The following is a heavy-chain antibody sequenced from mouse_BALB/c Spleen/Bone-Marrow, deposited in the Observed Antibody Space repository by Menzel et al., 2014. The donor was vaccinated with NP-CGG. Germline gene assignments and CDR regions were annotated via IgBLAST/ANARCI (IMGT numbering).Heavy chain of an antibody. V-gene: IGHV2-9*02. D-gene: IGHD1-1*01. CDR2: IWAGGST. Sequence: VQVVESGPGLVAPSQRLSITCTVSGFSLTSYGVHWVRQPPGKGLEWLGVIWAGGSTNYNSALMSRLSISKDNSKSQVFLKMNSLQTDDTAMYYCARDYYGSSYFDYWGQGTTLTVSS. J-gene: IGHJ2*01. CDR3: ARDYYGSSYFDY. CDR1: GFSLTSYG.